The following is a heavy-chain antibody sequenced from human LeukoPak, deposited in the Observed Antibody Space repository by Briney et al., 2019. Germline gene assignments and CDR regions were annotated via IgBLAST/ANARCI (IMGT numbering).Heavy chain of an antibody. CDR3: ARWAYYDILTGYSPPGDF. Sequence: SETLSRTCAVYGGSFSGYYWSWIRQPPGKGLEWIGEINHSGYTNYNPSLKGRVTISVDTSKSQFSLKLSSVTAADTAVYYCARWAYYDILTGYSPPGDFWGQGTLVTVSS. D-gene: IGHD3-9*01. CDR1: GGSFSGYY. J-gene: IGHJ4*02. V-gene: IGHV4-34*01. CDR2: INHSGYT.